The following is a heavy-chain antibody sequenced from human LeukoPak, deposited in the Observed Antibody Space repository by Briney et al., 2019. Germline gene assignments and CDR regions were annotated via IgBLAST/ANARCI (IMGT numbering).Heavy chain of an antibody. J-gene: IGHJ4*02. D-gene: IGHD3-3*01. CDR2: IKQDGSEK. V-gene: IGHV3-7*05. Sequence: PGGSLRLSCAASEFTFSSYWMSWVRQAPGKGLEWEANIKQDGSEKYYVDSVKGRLTISRDNAKNSLYLQMNSLRAEDTAVYYCARDWEIRHRVYDFWSGYELDYWGQGTLVTVSS. CDR1: EFTFSSYW. CDR3: ARDWEIRHRVYDFWSGYELDY.